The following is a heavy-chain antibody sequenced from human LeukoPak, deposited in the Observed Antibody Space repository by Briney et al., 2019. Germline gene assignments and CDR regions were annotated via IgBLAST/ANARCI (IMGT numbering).Heavy chain of an antibody. CDR3: ARGGAARLHFQN. V-gene: IGHV4-61*08. D-gene: IGHD6-6*01. CDR1: GGSISSGGYY. J-gene: IGHJ1*01. CDR2: IYYSGST. Sequence: PSETLSLTCTVSGGSISSGGYYWSWIRQHPGTGLEWIGYIYYSGSTNYNPSLQSRVTISVDTSKNQFSLNLNSVTAADTAVYYCARGGAARLHFQNWGQGTLVTVSS.